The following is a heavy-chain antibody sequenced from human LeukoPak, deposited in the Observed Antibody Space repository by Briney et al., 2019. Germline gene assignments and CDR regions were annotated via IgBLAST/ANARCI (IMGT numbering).Heavy chain of an antibody. J-gene: IGHJ2*01. V-gene: IGHV4-38-2*02. CDR1: GYSISSGYY. CDR3: ARQKSQFLLPSADWYFDL. CDR2: IYHSGST. D-gene: IGHD5-24*01. Sequence: PSETLSLTCTVSGYSISSGYYWGWIRQPPGKGLEWIGSIYHSGSTYYNPSLKSRVTISVDTSKNQFSLRLTSATAADTAVYYCARQKSQFLLPSADWYFDLWGRGTLVTVSS.